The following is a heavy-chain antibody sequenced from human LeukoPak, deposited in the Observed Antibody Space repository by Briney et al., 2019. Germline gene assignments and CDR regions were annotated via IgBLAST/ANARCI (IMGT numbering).Heavy chain of an antibody. J-gene: IGHJ3*02. CDR3: ARVHDSSGYRGAFDI. V-gene: IGHV4-4*07. CDR1: GGSISSYY. CDR2: IYTSGST. D-gene: IGHD3-22*01. Sequence: SETLSLTCTVSGGSISSYYWSWIRQPAGKGLEWIGRIYTSGSTNYTPSLKSRVTMSVDTSKNQFSLKLSSVTAADTAVYYCARVHDSSGYRGAFDIWGQGTMVTVS.